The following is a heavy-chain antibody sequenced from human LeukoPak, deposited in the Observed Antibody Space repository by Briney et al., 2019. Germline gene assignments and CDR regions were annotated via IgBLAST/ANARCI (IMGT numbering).Heavy chain of an antibody. J-gene: IGHJ4*02. CDR2: ISGSGGST. V-gene: IGHV3-23*01. CDR1: GFTFSSYA. Sequence: GGSLRLSCAASGFTFSSYAMSWVRQAPGKGLEWVSAISGSGGSTYYADSVKGRFTISRDNSKNTLYLQMNSLRAEDTAVYYCAKDSITFGGVIVINYFDYWAREPWSPSPQ. D-gene: IGHD3-16*02. CDR3: AKDSITFGGVIVINYFDY.